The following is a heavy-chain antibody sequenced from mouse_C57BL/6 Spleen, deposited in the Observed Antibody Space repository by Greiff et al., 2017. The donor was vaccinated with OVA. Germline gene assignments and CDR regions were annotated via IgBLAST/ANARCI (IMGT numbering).Heavy chain of an antibody. V-gene: IGHV1-66*01. CDR2: IYPGSGNT. CDR3: ARDGSSLGGFAY. D-gene: IGHD1-1*01. J-gene: IGHJ3*01. CDR1: GYSFTSYY. Sequence: QVQLQQSGPELVKPGASVKISCKASGYSFTSYYIHWVKQRPGQGLEWIGWIYPGSGNTKYNEKFKGKATMTADTSSSTAYMQLSSLTSEDSAVYYCARDGSSLGGFAYWGQGTLVTVSA.